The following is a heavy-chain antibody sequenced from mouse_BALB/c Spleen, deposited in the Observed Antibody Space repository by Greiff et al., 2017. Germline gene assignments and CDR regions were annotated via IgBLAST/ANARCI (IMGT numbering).Heavy chain of an antibody. Sequence: QGVESGPGLVQPSQSLSITCTVSGFSLTGYGVNWVRQPPGKGLEWLGMIWGDGSTDYNSALKSRLSISKDNSKSQVFLKMNSLQTDDTARYYCARFYYGSHYYAMDYWGQGTSVTVSS. CDR1: GFSLTGYG. J-gene: IGHJ4*01. D-gene: IGHD1-1*01. CDR3: ARFYYGSHYYAMDY. V-gene: IGHV2-6-7*01. CDR2: IWGDGST.